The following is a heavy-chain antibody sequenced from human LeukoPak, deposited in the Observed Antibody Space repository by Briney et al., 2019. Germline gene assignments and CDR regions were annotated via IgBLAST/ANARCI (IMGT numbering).Heavy chain of an antibody. CDR1: GYTFTSYG. Sequence: VASVKVSCKASGYTFTSYGISWVRQAPGQGLEWMGWISAYNGNTNYAQKLLGRVTMTTDTSTSTAYMELRSLRSDDTAVYYCARDLTYYYDSSGYYPLDYWGQGTLVTVSS. V-gene: IGHV1-18*01. D-gene: IGHD3-22*01. CDR3: ARDLTYYYDSSGYYPLDY. J-gene: IGHJ4*02. CDR2: ISAYNGNT.